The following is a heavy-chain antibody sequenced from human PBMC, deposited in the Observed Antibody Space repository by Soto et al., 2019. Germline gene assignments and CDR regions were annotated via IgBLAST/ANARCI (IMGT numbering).Heavy chain of an antibody. V-gene: IGHV3-15*07. CDR3: TTCSSWSFYYYYGMDG. CDR1: GFTFSNAW. Sequence: EVQLVESGGGLVKPGGSLRLSCAASGFTFSNAWMNWVRQAPGKGLEWVGRIKSKTDGGTTDYAAPVKGRFTISRDDSKNTLYLQMNSLNTEDTALYYCTTCSSWSFYYYYGMDGWGQGTTVTVSS. D-gene: IGHD6-13*01. CDR2: IKSKTDGGTT. J-gene: IGHJ6*02.